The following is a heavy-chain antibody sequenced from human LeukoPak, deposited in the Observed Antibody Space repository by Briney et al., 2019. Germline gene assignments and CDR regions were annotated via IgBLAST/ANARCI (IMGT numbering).Heavy chain of an antibody. J-gene: IGHJ4*02. V-gene: IGHV4-61*02. D-gene: IGHD2-2*01. Sequence: NPSETLSLTCTVSGGSISSGSYYWSWIRQPAGKGLEWIGRIYTSGSTNYNPSLKSRVTISVDTSKNQFSLKLSSVTAADTAVYYCARDRAYVGSTSASDYFDYWGQGTLVTVSS. CDR2: IYTSGST. CDR3: ARDRAYVGSTSASDYFDY. CDR1: GGSISSGSYY.